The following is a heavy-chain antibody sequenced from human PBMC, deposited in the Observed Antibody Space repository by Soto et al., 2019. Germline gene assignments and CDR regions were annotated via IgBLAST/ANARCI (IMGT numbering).Heavy chain of an antibody. J-gene: IGHJ6*02. CDR1: GDSISRGGYS. CDR3: ARGSSSYYDYGMDV. Sequence: SETLSLTCAVSGDSISRGGYSWTWIRQPPGKALEWIGNIYDSGSTSYNPSLKSRVTMSVDTSKNQFSLRLTSVTAADTAVYFCARGSSSYYDYGMDVWGQGTTVTVS. V-gene: IGHV4-30-2*01. D-gene: IGHD6-6*01. CDR2: IYDSGST.